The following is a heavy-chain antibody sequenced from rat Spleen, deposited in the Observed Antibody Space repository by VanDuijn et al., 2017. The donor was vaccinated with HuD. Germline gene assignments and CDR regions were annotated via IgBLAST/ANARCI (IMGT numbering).Heavy chain of an antibody. CDR3: ARVGYNFDY. CDR2: IWGDGNT. Sequence: QVQLKESGPGPVQPSQTLSLTCTVSGFSLTSYHVSWVRQPPGKGLEWMGVIWGDGNTAYNSTLKSRLSITRDTSKSQVFLKMNSLQTEDTATYHCARVGYNFDYWGQGVLVTVSS. V-gene: IGHV2-32*01. CDR1: GFSLTSYH. D-gene: IGHD1-4*01. J-gene: IGHJ2*01.